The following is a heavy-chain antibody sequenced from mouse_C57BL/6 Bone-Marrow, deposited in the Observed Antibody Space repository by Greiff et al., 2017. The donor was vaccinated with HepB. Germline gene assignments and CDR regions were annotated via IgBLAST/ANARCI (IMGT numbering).Heavy chain of an antibody. Sequence: DEKLQESGPGLVKPSQTVFLTCTVTGISITTGNYRWSWIRQFPGNKLEWIGYIYYSGTITYNPSLTSRTTITRDTPKNQFFLEMNSLTAEDTATYYCARAGDGYAYFDYWGQGTTLTVSS. CDR1: GISITTGNYR. CDR3: ARAGDGYAYFDY. CDR2: IYYSGTI. V-gene: IGHV3-5*01. J-gene: IGHJ2*01. D-gene: IGHD2-2*01.